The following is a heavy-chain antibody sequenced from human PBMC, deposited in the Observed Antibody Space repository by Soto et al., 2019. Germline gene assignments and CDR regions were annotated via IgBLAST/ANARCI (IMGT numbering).Heavy chain of an antibody. V-gene: IGHV4-39*01. Sequence: QLQLQESGPGLVKPSETLSLTCTVSGASISSSTFYWGWIRQPPGRGLEWIGTVYYSGSAYDNPSLKSRLTVSVETSKNQLSLKLSSVAAADTALYYCVRHAPYRSGWANRNDYWGQGTLVTVSS. D-gene: IGHD6-19*01. J-gene: IGHJ4*02. CDR3: VRHAPYRSGWANRNDY. CDR1: GASISSSTFY. CDR2: VYYSGSA.